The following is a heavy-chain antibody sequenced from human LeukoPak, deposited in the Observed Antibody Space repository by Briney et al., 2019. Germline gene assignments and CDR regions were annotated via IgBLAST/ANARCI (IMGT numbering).Heavy chain of an antibody. D-gene: IGHD3-10*01. CDR2: IYSGGST. J-gene: IGHJ4*02. CDR3: ARAGLLWFGEPYTY. CDR1: GSTVSSNY. V-gene: IGHV3-53*01. Sequence: GGSLRLSCAASGSTVSSNYMSWVRQAPGKGLEWVSVIYSGGSTYYADSVKGRFTISRDNSKNTLYLQMNSLRAEDTAVYYCARAGLLWFGEPYTYWGQGTLVTVSS.